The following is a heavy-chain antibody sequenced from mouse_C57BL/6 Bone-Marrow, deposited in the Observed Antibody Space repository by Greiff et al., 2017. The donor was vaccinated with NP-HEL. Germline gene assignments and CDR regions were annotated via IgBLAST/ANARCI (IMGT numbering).Heavy chain of an antibody. CDR2: IDPSDSET. CDR1: GYTFTSYW. Sequence: QVQLQQPGAELVRPGSSVKLSCKASGYTFTSYWMHWVKQRPIQGLEWIGNIDPSDSETHYNQKFKDKATLTVDKSSSPAYMQLSSLTSEDSAVYYCARKPFYYGSSYYAMDYWGQGTSVTVSS. CDR3: ARKPFYYGSSYYAMDY. V-gene: IGHV1-52*01. D-gene: IGHD1-1*01. J-gene: IGHJ4*01.